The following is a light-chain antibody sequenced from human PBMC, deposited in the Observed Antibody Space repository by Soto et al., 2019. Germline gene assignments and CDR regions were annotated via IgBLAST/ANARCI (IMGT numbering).Light chain of an antibody. CDR3: SSYTSSSTLGV. J-gene: IGLJ1*01. CDR2: DVS. Sequence: QSVLTQPASVSGSPGQSITISCTGTSSDVGGYNYVSWYQQHPGKAPKLMIYDVSNRPSGVSNRFSGSKSGNTASLTIFGLQAEDEADYYCSSYTSSSTLGVSGTGTKVTVL. CDR1: SSDVGGYNY. V-gene: IGLV2-14*01.